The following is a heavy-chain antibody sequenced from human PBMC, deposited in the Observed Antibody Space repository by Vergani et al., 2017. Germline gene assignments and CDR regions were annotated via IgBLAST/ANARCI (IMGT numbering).Heavy chain of an antibody. CDR2: IYYSGST. Sequence: QLQLQESGPGLVKPSETLSLTFTVSGGSISSSSYYWGWIRQPPGKGLEWIGSIYYSGSTYYNPSLKSRVTISVDTSKNQFSLKLSSVTAADTAVYYCARRPSGGSGTSCCKAGFDPGGQGTLVTVSS. V-gene: IGHV4-39*01. CDR1: GGSISSSSYY. CDR3: ARRPSGGSGTSCCKAGFDP. J-gene: IGHJ5*02. D-gene: IGHD2-2*01.